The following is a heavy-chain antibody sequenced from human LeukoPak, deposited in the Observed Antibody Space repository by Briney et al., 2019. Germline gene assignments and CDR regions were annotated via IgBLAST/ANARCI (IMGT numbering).Heavy chain of an antibody. CDR1: GFTFSSYA. J-gene: IGHJ4*02. CDR2: ISYDGSNK. D-gene: IGHD6-13*01. Sequence: PGRSLRLSCGASGFTFSSYAMHWVRQAPGKGLEWVAVISYDGSNKYYADSVKGRFTISRDNSKNTLYLQMNSLRAEDTAVYYCARDDVAAAGTGSFDYWGQGTLVTVSS. CDR3: ARDDVAAAGTGSFDY. V-gene: IGHV3-30*04.